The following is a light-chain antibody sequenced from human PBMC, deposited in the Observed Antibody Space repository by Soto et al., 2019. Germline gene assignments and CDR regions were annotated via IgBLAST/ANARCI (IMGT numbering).Light chain of an antibody. CDR3: QQSNNWPRT. CDR1: QSVGTR. V-gene: IGKV3-15*01. Sequence: EIVMTQSPATLSVSPGERATLSCRASQSVGTRLAWYQQRPGQAPRLLIYSASARATGIPARFSGSGSGTEFTLTIRSLQSEDFAIYYCQQSNNWPRTFGQGTKVESK. J-gene: IGKJ1*01. CDR2: SAS.